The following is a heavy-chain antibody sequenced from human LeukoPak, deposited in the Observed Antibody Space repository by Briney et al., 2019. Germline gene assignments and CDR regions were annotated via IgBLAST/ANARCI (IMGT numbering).Heavy chain of an antibody. CDR3: ARTYSSSWYDY. Sequence: PSETLSLTCTVSGGSISSYYWSWIRQPPGKGLEWIGYIYYSGSTNYNPSLKSRVTISVDTSKNQFSLKLGSVTAADTAVYYCARTYSSSWYDYWGQGTLVTVSS. CDR2: IYYSGST. D-gene: IGHD6-13*01. J-gene: IGHJ4*02. CDR1: GGSISSYY. V-gene: IGHV4-59*01.